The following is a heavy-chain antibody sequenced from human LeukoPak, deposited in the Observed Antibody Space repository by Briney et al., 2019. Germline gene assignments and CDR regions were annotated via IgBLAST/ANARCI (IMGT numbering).Heavy chain of an antibody. J-gene: IGHJ2*01. V-gene: IGHV3-9*01. Sequence: GGSLRLSCAASGFTFDDYAMHWVRQAPGKGLEWVSGISWNSGSIGYADSVKGRFTISRDNAKNSLYLQMNSLRAEDTALYYCAKDIRNWVLGYFDLWGRGTLVTVSS. CDR1: GFTFDDYA. CDR2: ISWNSGSI. CDR3: AKDIRNWVLGYFDL. D-gene: IGHD1-1*01.